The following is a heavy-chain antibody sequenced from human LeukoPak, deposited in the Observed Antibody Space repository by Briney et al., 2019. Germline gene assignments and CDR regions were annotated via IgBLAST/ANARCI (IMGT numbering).Heavy chain of an antibody. J-gene: IGHJ2*01. CDR1: GGTFSSYA. CDR3: ARDTVVVAALGYWYFDL. V-gene: IGHV1-69*06. CDR2: IIPIFGTA. D-gene: IGHD2-15*01. Sequence: ASVKVSCKASGGTFSSYAISWVRQAPGQGLEWMGGIIPIFGTANYAQKFQGRVTITADKSTSTAYMELSSLRSEDTAVYYCARDTVVVAALGYWYFDLWGRGTLVTVSS.